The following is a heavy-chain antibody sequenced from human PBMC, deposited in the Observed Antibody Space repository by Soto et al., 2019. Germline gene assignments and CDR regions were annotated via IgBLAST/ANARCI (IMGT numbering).Heavy chain of an antibody. Sequence: QLQLQESVPGLVKPSETLSLTCTVSGGSVSSASYNLDWIRQPPGKGLEWIGTISYSGSTDYNPFLKSRVTISEDTSHNPFSLRVTSVTAADTAVYYCARFYGNAFDIWGRGAPVTGS. D-gene: IGHD4-17*01. CDR2: ISYSGST. CDR1: GGSVSSASYN. CDR3: ARFYGNAFDI. J-gene: IGHJ3*02. V-gene: IGHV4-39*01.